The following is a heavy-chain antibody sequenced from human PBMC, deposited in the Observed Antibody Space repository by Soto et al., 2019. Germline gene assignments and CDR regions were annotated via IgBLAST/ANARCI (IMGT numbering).Heavy chain of an antibody. V-gene: IGHV3-30*03. CDR2: ISFDGRKE. CDR3: ARPIPRWSYHYGMDV. Sequence: QLVESGGRGVQPGRSLRPSCEASEFTFSSYAMHWVRQAPGRGLEWVALISFDGRKEYYADSVKGRFIVSRDNSRSMVYLQMDSLRPDDTAIYYCARPIPRWSYHYGMDVWGQGTTVTVSS. D-gene: IGHD2-15*01. J-gene: IGHJ6*02. CDR1: EFTFSSYA.